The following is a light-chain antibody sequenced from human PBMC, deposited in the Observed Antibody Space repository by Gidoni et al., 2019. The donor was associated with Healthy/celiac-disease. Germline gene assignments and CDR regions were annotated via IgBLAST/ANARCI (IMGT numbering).Light chain of an antibody. CDR3: AAWDDSLSGVV. V-gene: IGLV1-47*01. CDR1: SSNHGSNY. J-gene: IGLJ2*01. Sequence: QSVLTQPPSASGTPGQRVTISCSGSSSNHGSNYVSWYQQLPGTAPKLLIYRNNQRPSGVPDRFSGSKSGTSASLAISGLRSEDEADYYCAAWDDSLSGVVFGGGTKLTVL. CDR2: RNN.